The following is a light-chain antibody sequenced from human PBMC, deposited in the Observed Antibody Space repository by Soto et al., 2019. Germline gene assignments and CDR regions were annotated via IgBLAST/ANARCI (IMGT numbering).Light chain of an antibody. Sequence: QSALTQPASVSGSPGQSITISCTGTSSDVGSYNLVSWYQQHPGKAPKLMIYEGSKRPSGVSNRCSGSKSGNTASLTISGLQAEDEADYYCCSYAGSPHVVFGGGTKLTVL. J-gene: IGLJ2*01. CDR2: EGS. V-gene: IGLV2-23*01. CDR1: SSDVGSYNL. CDR3: CSYAGSPHVV.